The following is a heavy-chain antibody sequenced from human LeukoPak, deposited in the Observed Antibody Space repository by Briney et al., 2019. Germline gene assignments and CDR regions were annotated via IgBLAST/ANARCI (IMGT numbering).Heavy chain of an antibody. CDR3: ARDGPTSSGYHRYYYYMDV. CDR1: GFTFSGSA. CDR2: IRSKVNNYAT. Sequence: GGSLRLSCAASGFTFSGSAMHWVRQASGKGLEWVGRIRSKVNNYATAYAASVKGRFTISRDDSKNTAYLQMNSLKIEDTAVYYCARDGPTSSGYHRYYYYMDVWGKGTTVTISS. D-gene: IGHD5-12*01. V-gene: IGHV3-73*01. J-gene: IGHJ6*03.